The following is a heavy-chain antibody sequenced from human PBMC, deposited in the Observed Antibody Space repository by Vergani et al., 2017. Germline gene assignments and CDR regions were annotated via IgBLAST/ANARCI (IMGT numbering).Heavy chain of an antibody. CDR2: VYPSGSS. Sequence: QVQLQESGPGLVRPSETLSLTCTVSGGSITSGSYYWSWIRQTAEKGLEWIGRVYPSGSSDYNPALSHRVTMSIDTSRHQFSLKLSYVTAADTAVFYCARGGPYGEYDYWGQGTLVTVSS. V-gene: IGHV4-61*02. CDR3: ARGGPYGEYDY. CDR1: GGSITSGSYY. D-gene: IGHD4-17*01. J-gene: IGHJ4*02.